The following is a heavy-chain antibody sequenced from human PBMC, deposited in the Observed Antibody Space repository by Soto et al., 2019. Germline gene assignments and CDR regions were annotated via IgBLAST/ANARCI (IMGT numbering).Heavy chain of an antibody. J-gene: IGHJ5*02. Sequence: LRLPCEGSGFSFQEHALSWVRQFPGKGLECVSGISWNSATVVYADAVTGRFTISRDNDKSSLYLQMDSLRPEDKAFYYCAKDMYKSNDVGGFLDLWGQGTLVTVSS. CDR1: GFSFQEHA. D-gene: IGHD1-1*01. CDR3: AKDMYKSNDVGGFLDL. CDR2: ISWNSATV. V-gene: IGHV3-9*01.